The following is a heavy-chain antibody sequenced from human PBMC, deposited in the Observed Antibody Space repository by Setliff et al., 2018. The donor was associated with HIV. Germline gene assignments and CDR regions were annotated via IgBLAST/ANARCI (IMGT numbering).Heavy chain of an antibody. D-gene: IGHD5-18*01. CDR2: IYTSGST. CDR3: ARRDGYSYGFYFDY. Sequence: SETLSLTCTVSGGSISSGSYYWSWIRQPAGKGLEWIGRIYTSGSTSYNPSLKSRVTISVDTSKNQFSLKLSSVTAADTAVYYCARRDGYSYGFYFDYWGQGTLVTVSS. V-gene: IGHV4-61*02. J-gene: IGHJ4*02. CDR1: GGSISSGSYY.